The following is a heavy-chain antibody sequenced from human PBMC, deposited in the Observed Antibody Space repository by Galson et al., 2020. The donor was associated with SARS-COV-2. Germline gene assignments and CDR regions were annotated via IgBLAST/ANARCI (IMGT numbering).Heavy chain of an antibody. CDR1: GFTFSSYA. J-gene: IGHJ6*02. Sequence: GGSLRLSCAASGFTFSSYAMHWVRQAPGKGLEWVGVISYDGINKYYADSVKGRFTISRDNSKHTLYLQMNSLRAEDTAIYYCPRALGGNYYYGLDVWGQGTTVTVSS. V-gene: IGHV3-30*04. CDR3: PRALGGNYYYGLDV. CDR2: ISYDGINK. D-gene: IGHD1-26*01.